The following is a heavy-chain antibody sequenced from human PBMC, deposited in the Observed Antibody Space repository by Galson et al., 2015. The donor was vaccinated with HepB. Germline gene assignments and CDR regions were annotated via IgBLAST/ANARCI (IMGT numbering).Heavy chain of an antibody. CDR1: GYTLTELS. Sequence: SVKVSCKVSGYTLTELSMHWVRQAPGQGLEWMGRIIPILGIANYAQKFQGRVTMTEDTSTDTAYMELSSLRSEDTAVYYCAREGGNHLGGLDYWGQGTLVTVSS. V-gene: IGHV1-24*01. J-gene: IGHJ4*02. D-gene: IGHD4-23*01. CDR2: IIPILGIA. CDR3: AREGGNHLGGLDY.